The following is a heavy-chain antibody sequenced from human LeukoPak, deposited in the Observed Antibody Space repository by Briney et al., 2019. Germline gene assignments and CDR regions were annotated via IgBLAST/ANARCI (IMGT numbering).Heavy chain of an antibody. D-gene: IGHD2-21*01. J-gene: IGHJ4*02. Sequence: SEILSLTCTVSGGSISSYYWSWIRQPPGKGLEWIGYIYYSGSANYNPSLKSRVTISVDTSKNQFSLKLSSVTAADTAVYYCARGKVGMALDYWGQGTLVTVSS. CDR1: GGSISSYY. CDR3: ARGKVGMALDY. CDR2: IYYSGSA. V-gene: IGHV4-59*01.